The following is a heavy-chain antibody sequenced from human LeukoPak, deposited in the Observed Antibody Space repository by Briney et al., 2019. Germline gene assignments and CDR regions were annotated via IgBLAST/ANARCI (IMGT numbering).Heavy chain of an antibody. CDR3: ARHEFGSSSAAFDS. CDR1: GGSFSGYL. CDR2: INHSGYT. J-gene: IGHJ3*01. Sequence: SETLSLTCAAHGGSFSGYLWRWIRQPPGKGLEYIGEINHSGYTTYNPSLKSRVTISVDTSKNQFSLNMISVTAADTAVYYCARHEFGSSSAAFDSWGQGTMVIVSS. D-gene: IGHD6-6*01. V-gene: IGHV4-34*01.